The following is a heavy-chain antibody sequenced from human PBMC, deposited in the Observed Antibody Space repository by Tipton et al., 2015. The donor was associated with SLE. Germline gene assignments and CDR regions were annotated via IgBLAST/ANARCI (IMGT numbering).Heavy chain of an antibody. CDR3: AREVNWGNDY. V-gene: IGHV4-59*12. CDR1: GGSISSYY. Sequence: TLSLTCTVSGGSISSYYWSWIRQPPGKGLEWIGYIYYSGSTYYNPSLKSRVTISVDTSKNQFSLKLSSVTAADTAVYYCAREVNWGNDYWGQGTVVTVSS. J-gene: IGHJ4*02. CDR2: IYYSGST. D-gene: IGHD7-27*01.